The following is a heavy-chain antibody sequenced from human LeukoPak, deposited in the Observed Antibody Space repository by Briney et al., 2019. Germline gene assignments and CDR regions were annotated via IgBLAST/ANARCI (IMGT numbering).Heavy chain of an antibody. V-gene: IGHV1-24*01. Sequence: ASVKVSCKVSGYTLTELSMHWVRQAPGKGLEWMEGFDPEDGETIYAQKFQGRVTMTEDTSTDTAYMELSSLRSEDTAVYYCASATYGSGSSSRWYYYYYGMDVWGQGTTVTVSS. CDR1: GYTLTELS. J-gene: IGHJ6*02. D-gene: IGHD3-10*01. CDR3: ASATYGSGSSSRWYYYYYGMDV. CDR2: FDPEDGET.